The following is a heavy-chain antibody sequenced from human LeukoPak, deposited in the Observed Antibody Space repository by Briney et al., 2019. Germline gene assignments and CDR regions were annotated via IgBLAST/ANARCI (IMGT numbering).Heavy chain of an antibody. Sequence: ASVKVSCKPSGYTFSGYYIHWVRQAPGQGLEWLGRIDPKSGGTAFAHNFQGRVTMTTDTSISTVYMDLSSLRSDDTAVYYCARDSRVSADYWGQGTLVTVSS. CDR2: IDPKSGGT. V-gene: IGHV1-2*06. D-gene: IGHD2-8*01. CDR3: ARDSRVSADY. J-gene: IGHJ4*02. CDR1: GYTFSGYY.